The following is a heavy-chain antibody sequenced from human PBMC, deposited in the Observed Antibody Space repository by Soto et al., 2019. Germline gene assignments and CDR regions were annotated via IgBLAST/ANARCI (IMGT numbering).Heavy chain of an antibody. CDR1: GFTFSNYG. Sequence: PGGSLRLSCAASGFTFSNYGMHWVRQAPGKGLEWVAVMSYDGSNKYYVDSVRGRFTISRDNSKNTLYLQMNSLRAEDTAVYYCAKDALRATYYFFYFDYWGQGTQVTVSS. V-gene: IGHV3-30*18. CDR2: MSYDGSNK. CDR3: AKDALRATYYFFYFDY. D-gene: IGHD1-26*01. J-gene: IGHJ4*02.